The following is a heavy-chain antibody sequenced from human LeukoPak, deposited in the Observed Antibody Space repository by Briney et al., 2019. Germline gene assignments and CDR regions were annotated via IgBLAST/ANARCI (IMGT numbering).Heavy chain of an antibody. J-gene: IGHJ5*02. Sequence: EASVKVSCTASGYTFSDNYLTWVRQAPGQGLEWLGWISPLTGVTNYAQKFQGRVTMTRDRYINTVYMELTGLISDDTAVYYCARGGSTVVGTRADWFDAWGQGTLVSVSS. CDR1: GYTFSDNY. CDR2: ISPLTGVT. V-gene: IGHV1-2*02. CDR3: ARGGSTVVGTRADWFDA. D-gene: IGHD6-13*01.